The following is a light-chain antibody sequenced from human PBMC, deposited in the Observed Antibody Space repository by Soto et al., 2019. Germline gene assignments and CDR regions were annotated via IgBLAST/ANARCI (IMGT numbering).Light chain of an antibody. J-gene: IGKJ1*01. CDR1: QGIRND. CDR3: LQDHNYPLT. V-gene: IGKV1-6*01. Sequence: AIQMTQSPSSLSASVGDRVTITCRASQGIRNDLGWYQQKPGKAPKLLIYAASSSQSGVPSRFSGTGSGTDFTLTIRSLQPEDFATYYCLQDHNYPLTFGQGTKVEIK. CDR2: AAS.